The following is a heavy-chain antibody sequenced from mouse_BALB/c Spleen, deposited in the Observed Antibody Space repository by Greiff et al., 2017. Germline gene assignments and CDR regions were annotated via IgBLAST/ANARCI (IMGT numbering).Heavy chain of an antibody. CDR3: ARWGYGSSLYAMDY. V-gene: IGHV1-69*02. CDR2: IDPSDSET. J-gene: IGHJ4*01. Sequence: QVQLQQPGAELVKPGAPVKLSCKASGYTFTSYWMNWVKQRPGRGLEWIGRIDPSDSETHYNQKFKDKATLTVDKSSSTAYIQLSSLTSEDSAVYYCARWGYGSSLYAMDYWGQGTSVTVSS. CDR1: GYTFTSYW. D-gene: IGHD1-1*01.